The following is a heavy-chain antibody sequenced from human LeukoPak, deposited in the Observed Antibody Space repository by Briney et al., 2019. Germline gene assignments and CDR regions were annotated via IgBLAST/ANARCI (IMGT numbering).Heavy chain of an antibody. CDR2: ITGGAHSA. CDR3: AKDVMGWLREYYFDF. CDR1: GFTFSRYA. Sequence: GGSLRLSCAASGFTFSRYAMSWVRQAPGKGLEWVSGITGGAHSAYYADSVKGRFTISRDNSKNTLYLQMNSLRAEDTAVYYCAKDVMGWLREYYFDFWGRGTLVTVSS. V-gene: IGHV3-23*01. D-gene: IGHD5-12*01. J-gene: IGHJ4*02.